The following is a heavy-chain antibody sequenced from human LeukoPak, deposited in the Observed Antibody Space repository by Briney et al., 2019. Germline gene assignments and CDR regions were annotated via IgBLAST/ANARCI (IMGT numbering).Heavy chain of an antibody. CDR2: INHSGST. D-gene: IGHD3-22*01. CDR3: ARSGWDYYDSSGPRSWFDP. V-gene: IGHV4-34*01. J-gene: IGHJ5*02. CDR1: GGSFSGYY. Sequence: SETLSLTCAVYGGSFSGYYWSWIRQPPGKGLEWIGEINHSGSTNYNPSLKSRVTISVDTSKNQFSLKLSSATAADTAVYYCARSGWDYYDSSGPRSWFDPWGQGTLVTVSS.